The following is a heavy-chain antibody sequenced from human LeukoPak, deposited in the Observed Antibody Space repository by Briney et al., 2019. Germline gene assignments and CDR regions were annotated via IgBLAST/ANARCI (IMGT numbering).Heavy chain of an antibody. D-gene: IGHD2-2*01. CDR2: IRPDGSQK. V-gene: IGHV3-7*03. J-gene: IGHJ6*02. CDR3: ARDFQPRYCSSSSCSPA. Sequence: GGSLRLSCAASGFTFRNYWMSWVRQAPGEGLGWVANIRPDGSQKYYVDSARGRFTISRDNAKSSLYLQMSSLRPEDTATYYCARDFQPRYCSSSSCSPAWGQGTTVTVSS. CDR1: GFTFRNYW.